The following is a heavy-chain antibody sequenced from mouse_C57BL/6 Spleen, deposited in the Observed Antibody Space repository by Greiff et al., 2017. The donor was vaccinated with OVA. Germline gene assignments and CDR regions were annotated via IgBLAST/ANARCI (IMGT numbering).Heavy chain of an antibody. CDR2: IDPSDSYT. J-gene: IGHJ4*01. CDR1: GYTFTSYW. CDR3: ASGGYSNYGVYYAMDY. D-gene: IGHD2-5*01. Sequence: QLKQPGAELVRPGTSVKLSCKASGYTFTSYWMHWVKQRPGQGLEWIGVIDPSDSYTNYNQKFKGKATLTVDTSSSTAYMQLSSLTSEDSAVYYCASGGYSNYGVYYAMDYWGQGTSVTVSS. V-gene: IGHV1-59*01.